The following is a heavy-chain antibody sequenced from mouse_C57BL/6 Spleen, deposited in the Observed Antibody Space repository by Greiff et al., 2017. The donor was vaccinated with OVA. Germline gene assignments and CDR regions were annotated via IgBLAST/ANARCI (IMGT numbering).Heavy chain of an antibody. CDR3: TKGDDGYPFDY. CDR1: GYTFTDYE. Sequence: VQLQQSGAELVRPGASVTLSCKASGYTFTDYEMHWVKQTPVHGLEWIGAIDPETGGTAYNQKFKGKAILTADKSSSTAYMELRSLTSEDSAVYYCTKGDDGYPFDYWGKGTTRTVSA. D-gene: IGHD2-3*01. CDR2: IDPETGGT. V-gene: IGHV1-15*01. J-gene: IGHJ2*01.